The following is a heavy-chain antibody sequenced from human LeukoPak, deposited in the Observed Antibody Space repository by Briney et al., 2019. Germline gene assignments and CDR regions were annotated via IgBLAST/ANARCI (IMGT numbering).Heavy chain of an antibody. V-gene: IGHV4-4*07. CDR3: ASGRGVGYDFWSGTPSYYYYYMDV. CDR2: IYTSGST. Sequence: PSETLSLTCTVSGGSISSYYWSWIRQPAGKGLEWIGRIYTSGSTNYNPSLKSRVTISVDKSKNQFSLKLSSVTAAGTAVYYCASGRGVGYDFWSGTPSYYYYYMDVWGKGTTVTVSS. J-gene: IGHJ6*03. D-gene: IGHD3-3*01. CDR1: GGSISSYY.